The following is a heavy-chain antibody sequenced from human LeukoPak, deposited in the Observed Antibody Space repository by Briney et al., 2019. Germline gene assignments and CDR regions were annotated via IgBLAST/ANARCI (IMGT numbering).Heavy chain of an antibody. Sequence: PGGSLRLSCAASGFTFSSYEMNWVRQAPGKGLERVSDISSSGSTIYYADSVKGRFTISRDNAKNTLYLQMNSLRAEDMAVYYCARDYPPYFHYDSSGYYRPGGMDVWGQGTMVTVSS. CDR3: ARDYPPYFHYDSSGYYRPGGMDV. D-gene: IGHD3-22*01. J-gene: IGHJ6*02. CDR1: GFTFSSYE. CDR2: ISSSGSTI. V-gene: IGHV3-48*03.